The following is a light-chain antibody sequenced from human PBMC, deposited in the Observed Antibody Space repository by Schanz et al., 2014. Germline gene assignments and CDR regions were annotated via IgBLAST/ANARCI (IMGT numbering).Light chain of an antibody. CDR3: QKYNTAPLT. V-gene: IGKV3-11*01. Sequence: EIVLTQSPATLSLSPGERATLSCRASESVRSFLAWYRQKPGQAPRLLIYGASTRATGIPARFSGSGSGTDFTLTISSLEPEDGATYYCQKYNTAPLTFGGGTKVDIK. CDR1: ESVRSF. CDR2: GAS. J-gene: IGKJ4*01.